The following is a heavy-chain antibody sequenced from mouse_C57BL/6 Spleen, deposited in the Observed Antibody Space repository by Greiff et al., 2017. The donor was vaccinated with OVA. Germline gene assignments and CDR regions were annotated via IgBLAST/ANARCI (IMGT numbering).Heavy chain of an antibody. D-gene: IGHD1-1*01. CDR3: ASRDYYGSSFNAMDY. CDR2: IDPSDSYT. J-gene: IGHJ4*01. V-gene: IGHV1-69*01. CDR1: GYTFTSYW. Sequence: QVQLQQSGAELVMPGASVKLSCKASGYTFTSYWMHWVKQRPGQGLEWIGEIDPSDSYTNYNQKFKGKSTLTVDKSSSTAYMQLSSLTSEDSAVYYCASRDYYGSSFNAMDYWGQGTSVTVSS.